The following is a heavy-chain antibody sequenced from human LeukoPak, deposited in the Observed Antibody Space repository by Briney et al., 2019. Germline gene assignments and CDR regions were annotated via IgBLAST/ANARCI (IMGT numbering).Heavy chain of an antibody. CDR1: GGSISPYY. D-gene: IGHD3-22*01. V-gene: IGHV4-59*01. CDR2: TYYSGST. CDR3: ARGGFDYYDSSGYYVF. J-gene: IGHJ4*02. Sequence: SETLSLTCSVSGGSISPYYWSWIRQPPGKGLEWIGYTYYSGSTNYNPSLKSRVTISLDTSKNQFSLKLSSVTAADTAVYYCARGGFDYYDSSGYYVFWGQGTLVTVSS.